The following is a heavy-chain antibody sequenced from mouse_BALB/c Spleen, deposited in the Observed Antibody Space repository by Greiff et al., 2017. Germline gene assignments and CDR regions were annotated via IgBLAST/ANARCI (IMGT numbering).Heavy chain of an antibody. CDR3: ARGRGIYYDYDYAMDY. D-gene: IGHD2-4*01. Sequence: QVQLQQSGAELVRPGVSVKISCKGSGYTFTDYAMHWVKQSHAKSLEWIGVISTYYGDASYNQKFKGKATMTVDKSSSTAYMELARLTSEDSAIYYCARGRGIYYDYDYAMDYWGQGTSVTVSS. CDR2: ISTYYGDA. V-gene: IGHV1S137*01. J-gene: IGHJ4*01. CDR1: GYTFTDYA.